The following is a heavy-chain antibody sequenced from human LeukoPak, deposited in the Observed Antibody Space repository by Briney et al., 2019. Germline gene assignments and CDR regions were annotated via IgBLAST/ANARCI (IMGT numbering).Heavy chain of an antibody. Sequence: GSLRLSCAASGFTFSSHGMNWVRQPPGKGLEWIGSIYYSGSTYYNPSLKSRVTISVDTSKNQFSLKLSSVAAADTAVYYCARNRIMITFGGARNDAFDIWGQGTMVTVSS. V-gene: IGHV4-39*07. J-gene: IGHJ3*02. CDR1: GFTFSSHGM. CDR2: IYYSGST. CDR3: ARNRIMITFGGARNDAFDI. D-gene: IGHD3-16*01.